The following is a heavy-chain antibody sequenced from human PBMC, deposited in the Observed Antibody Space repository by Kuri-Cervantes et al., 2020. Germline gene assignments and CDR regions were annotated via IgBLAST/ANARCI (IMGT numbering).Heavy chain of an antibody. CDR2: ISAYNGNT. V-gene: IGHV1-18*01. Sequence: GESLKISCKASGYTFTSYGISWVRQAPGQGLEWMGWISAYNGNTNYAQKLQGRVTMTTDTSTSTAYMELRSLRSDDTAVYYCARDSSLRWKRGDYWGQGTLVTVSS. CDR1: GYTFTSYG. D-gene: IGHD4-23*01. J-gene: IGHJ4*02. CDR3: ARDSSLRWKRGDY.